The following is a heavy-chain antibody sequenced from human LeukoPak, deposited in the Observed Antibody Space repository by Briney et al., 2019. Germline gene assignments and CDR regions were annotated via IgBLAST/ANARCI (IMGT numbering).Heavy chain of an antibody. Sequence: SETLSLTCTVSGASISSYYWSWIRQPPGKGLEWIGYISYSGNTEYNPSLKSRVTISVDTSKNQLSLKLTSVTAADAAVYYCAREGGFYRPLDYSGQGTLVTVSS. D-gene: IGHD3-3*01. CDR3: AREGGFYRPLDY. CDR1: GASISSYY. J-gene: IGHJ4*02. V-gene: IGHV4-59*01. CDR2: ISYSGNT.